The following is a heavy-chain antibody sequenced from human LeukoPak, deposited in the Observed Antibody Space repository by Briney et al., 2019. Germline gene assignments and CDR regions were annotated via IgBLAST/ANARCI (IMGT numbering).Heavy chain of an antibody. Sequence: GGSLRLSCAASGFTFSSYAMSWVRQAPGKELEWVSAISGSGGSTYYADSVKGRFTISRDNSKNTLYLQMNSLRAEDTAVYYCAKGRYCSGGSCYPHFDYWGQGTLVTVSS. J-gene: IGHJ4*02. V-gene: IGHV3-23*01. CDR3: AKGRYCSGGSCYPHFDY. CDR2: ISGSGGST. D-gene: IGHD2-15*01. CDR1: GFTFSSYA.